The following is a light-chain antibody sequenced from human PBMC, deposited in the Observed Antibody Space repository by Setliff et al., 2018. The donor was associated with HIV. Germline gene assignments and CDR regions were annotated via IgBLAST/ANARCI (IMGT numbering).Light chain of an antibody. CDR3: SSYTAYGTLV. J-gene: IGLJ2*01. V-gene: IGLV2-14*03. CDR2: DVS. Sequence: QSALTQPASVSGSPGQSITISCTGTSSDVGGYNYVSWYQQHPDKAPKLMIYDVSNRPSGVSNRFSGSKSGITASLTISGLQAEDEADYYCSSYTAYGTLVFGGGTKVTVL. CDR1: SSDVGGYNY.